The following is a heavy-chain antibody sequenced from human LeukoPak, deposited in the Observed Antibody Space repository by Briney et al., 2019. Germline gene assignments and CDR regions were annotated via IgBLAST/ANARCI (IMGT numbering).Heavy chain of an antibody. CDR1: GGSISSYY. V-gene: IGHV4-4*07. CDR3: ARNSAVAGDFDY. D-gene: IGHD6-19*01. J-gene: IGHJ4*02. Sequence: SETLSLTCTVSGGSISSYYWSWIRQPAGKGLEWIGRIYTSGRTNYNPSLKSRVTMSVDTSKNQFSLKLSSVTAADTAVYYCARNSAVAGDFDYWGQGTLVTVSS. CDR2: IYTSGRT.